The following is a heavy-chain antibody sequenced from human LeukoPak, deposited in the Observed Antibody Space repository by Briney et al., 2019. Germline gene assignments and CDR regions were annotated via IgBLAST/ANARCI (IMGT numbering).Heavy chain of an antibody. CDR2: IYYSGST. J-gene: IGHJ5*02. CDR1: GGSISSYY. D-gene: IGHD3-22*01. V-gene: IGHV4-59*01. Sequence: SSETLSLTCTVSGGSISSYYWSWIRQPPGKGLEWIGYIYYSGSTNYNPSLKSRVTISVDTSKNQFSPKLSPVTAADTAVYYCARFTTDNWFDPWGQGTLVTVSS. CDR3: ARFTTDNWFDP.